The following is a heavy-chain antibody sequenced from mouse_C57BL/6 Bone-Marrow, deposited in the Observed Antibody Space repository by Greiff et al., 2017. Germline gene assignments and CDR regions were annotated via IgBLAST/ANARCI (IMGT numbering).Heavy chain of an antibody. CDR1: GYTFTSYW. J-gene: IGHJ1*03. CDR3: ARSQFITTVVANWYFDV. D-gene: IGHD1-1*01. CDR2: IYPSDSET. V-gene: IGHV1-61*01. Sequence: QVQLQQPGAELVRPGSSVKLSCKASGYTFTSYWMDWVKQRPGQGLEWIGNIYPSDSETNYNQKFKDKATLTVDKSSSTAYMQLSSLTSEDSAVYYCARSQFITTVVANWYFDVWGTGTTVTVSS.